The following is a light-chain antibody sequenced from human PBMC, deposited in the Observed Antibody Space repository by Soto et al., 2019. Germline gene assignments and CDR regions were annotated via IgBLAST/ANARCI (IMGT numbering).Light chain of an antibody. Sequence: QSVLTQPASVSGSPGQSITISCTGTSSDVGSYNLVSWYQQHPGKAAKLMIYEVSKRPSGVSNRFSGSKSGNTASLTISGLQAEDEADYYCCSYAGSSTLVFGGGTKLTVL. CDR2: EVS. CDR1: SSDVGSYNL. J-gene: IGLJ2*01. CDR3: CSYAGSSTLV. V-gene: IGLV2-23*02.